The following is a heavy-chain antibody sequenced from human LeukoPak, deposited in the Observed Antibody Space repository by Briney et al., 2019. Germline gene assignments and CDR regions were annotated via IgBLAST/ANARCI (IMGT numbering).Heavy chain of an antibody. CDR2: LNPNSGGT. CDR3: AREGEYSSGSNWFDP. CDR1: GYTFTGYY. V-gene: IGHV1-2*02. D-gene: IGHD6-19*01. J-gene: IGHJ5*02. Sequence: ASVKVSCKASGYTFTGYYMRWVRQAPGQGLEWMGWLNPNSGGTNYAQKFQGRVTMTRDTSISTAYMELSRLTSDDTAVYYCAREGEYSSGSNWFDPWGQGTLVTVSS.